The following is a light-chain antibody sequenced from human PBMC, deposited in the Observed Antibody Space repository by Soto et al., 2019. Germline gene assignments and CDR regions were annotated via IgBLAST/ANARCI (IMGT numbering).Light chain of an antibody. CDR1: QGISSA. CDR2: DAS. Sequence: ATQLTQSPSSLSASVGDRVTITCRASQGISSALAWYQQRPGKPPKLLIYDASSLEAGVPSRFSGSGSGTDFTLTISSLQPADFASYYCQQFNTYPITFGQGTRLEI. V-gene: IGKV1-13*02. CDR3: QQFNTYPIT. J-gene: IGKJ5*01.